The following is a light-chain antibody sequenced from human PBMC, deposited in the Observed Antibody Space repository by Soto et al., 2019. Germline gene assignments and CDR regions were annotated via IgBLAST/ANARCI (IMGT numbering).Light chain of an antibody. CDR2: RNN. CDR1: TSNIGSNY. V-gene: IGLV1-47*01. CDR3: APRDNRLNSCYV. Sequence: QSVLTQPPSASGTPAQGVTISCSGSTSNIGSNYVYWYQQLPGTAPKLLIYRNNQRSSEVSDRFPGSKSRTSASLAISGPRSDDVADYLWAPRDNRLNSCYVFGFGTKVTVL. J-gene: IGLJ1*01.